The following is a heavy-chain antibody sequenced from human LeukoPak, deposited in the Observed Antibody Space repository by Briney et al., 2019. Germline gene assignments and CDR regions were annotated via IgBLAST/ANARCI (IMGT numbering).Heavy chain of an antibody. V-gene: IGHV4-34*01. J-gene: IGHJ4*02. D-gene: IGHD6-19*01. CDR2: INHSGST. Sequence: PSETLSLTCAVYGGSFSGYYWSWIRQPPGKGLEWIGEINHSGSTNYNPSLKSRVTISVDTSKNQFSLKLISVTAADTAVYYCARRSSGWYRYYFDYWGQGTLVTVSS. CDR1: GGSFSGYY. CDR3: ARRSSGWYRYYFDY.